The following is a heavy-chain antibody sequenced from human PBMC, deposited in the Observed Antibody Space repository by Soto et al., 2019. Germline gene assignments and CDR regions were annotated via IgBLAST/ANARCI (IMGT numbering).Heavy chain of an antibody. J-gene: IGHJ6*02. CDR1: GFTFSSYA. V-gene: IGHV3-30-3*01. CDR2: ISYDGSNK. Sequence: GGSLKLSCAASGFTFSSYAMHWVRQAPGKGLEWVAVISYDGSNKYYADSVKGRFTISRDNSKNTLYLQMNSLRAEDTAVYYCAKDWGVATPNYYYGMDVWGQGTTVTVSS. CDR3: AKDWGVATPNYYYGMDV. D-gene: IGHD5-12*01.